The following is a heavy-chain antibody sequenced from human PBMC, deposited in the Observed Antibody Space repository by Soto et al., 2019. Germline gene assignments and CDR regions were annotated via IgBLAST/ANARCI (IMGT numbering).Heavy chain of an antibody. V-gene: IGHV3-33*01. CDR1: GFTFSSYG. Sequence: QVQLVESGGGVVQPGRSLRLSCAASGFTFSSYGMHWVRQAPGKGLEWVAVIWYDGSNKYYADSVKVRFTISRDNFKNPLYLQMNSLRAEDTAVYYWARDRCSSTSCYGMGYFQHWGQGTLVTVSS. CDR3: ARDRCSSTSCYGMGYFQH. J-gene: IGHJ1*01. CDR2: IWYDGSNK. D-gene: IGHD2-2*01.